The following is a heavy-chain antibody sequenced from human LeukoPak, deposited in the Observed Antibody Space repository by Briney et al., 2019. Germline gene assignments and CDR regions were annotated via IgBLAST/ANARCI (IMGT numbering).Heavy chain of an antibody. V-gene: IGHV3-48*01. CDR3: ARVLHKRNYDSSDYYGS. Sequence: GGSLRLSCAASGFTFSSYSMNWVRQAPGKGLEWISYISSSSSTIYYADSVKGRFTISRDNAKNSLYLQLNSLRAEDTAVYYCARVLHKRNYDSSDYYGSWGQGTLITVSS. CDR2: ISSSSSTI. J-gene: IGHJ5*02. D-gene: IGHD3-22*01. CDR1: GFTFSSYS.